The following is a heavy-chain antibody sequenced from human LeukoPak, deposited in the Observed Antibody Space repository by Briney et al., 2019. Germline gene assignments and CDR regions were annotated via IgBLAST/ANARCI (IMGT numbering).Heavy chain of an antibody. V-gene: IGHV4-59*01. CDR1: SGSISSYY. CDR3: ARGPTYYDSIGYPTYYFDY. Sequence: PSETLSLTCTVSSGSISSYYWSWIQQPPGKGLEWIGYIYDSGSTNYNPSLKSRVTISVDTSKKQFSLKLTSVTAADTAVYYCARGPTYYDSIGYPTYYFDYWGQGTLVTVSS. CDR2: IYDSGST. J-gene: IGHJ4*02. D-gene: IGHD3-22*01.